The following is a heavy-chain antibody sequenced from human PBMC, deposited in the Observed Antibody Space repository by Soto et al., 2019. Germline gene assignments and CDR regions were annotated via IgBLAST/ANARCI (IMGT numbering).Heavy chain of an antibody. D-gene: IGHD3-9*01. CDR2: INHSGST. J-gene: IGHJ4*02. CDR1: GGSFSGYY. Sequence: SETLSLTCAVYGGSFSGYYWSWIRQPPGKGLEWIGEINHSGSTNYNPSLKSRVTISVDTSKNQFSLKLSSVTAADTAVYYCARCPMYYVIVTGNSQLYFVSWGQGTLVTVS. V-gene: IGHV4-34*01. CDR3: ARCPMYYVIVTGNSQLYFVS.